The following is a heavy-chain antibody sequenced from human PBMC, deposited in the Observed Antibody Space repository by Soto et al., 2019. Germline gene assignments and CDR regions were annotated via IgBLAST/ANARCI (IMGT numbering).Heavy chain of an antibody. V-gene: IGHV3-48*01. D-gene: IGHD6-13*01. Sequence: EVRLVESGGALVQPGGSLRVSCAASGFTFSSYSMNWVRQAPGKGLEWVSYISSGSRSTYHADSVKGRFTISRDNAKNSLYLQMNSLRAEDTAVYYCALDEQQVDCFDSWGQGTLVTVSS. CDR3: ALDEQQVDCFDS. CDR1: GFTFSSYS. CDR2: ISSGSRST. J-gene: IGHJ4*02.